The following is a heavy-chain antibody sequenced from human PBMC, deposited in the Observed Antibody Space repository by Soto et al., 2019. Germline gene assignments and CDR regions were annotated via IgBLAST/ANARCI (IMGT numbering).Heavy chain of an antibody. Sequence: PSETLSLTCTVSGGSISSYYWSWIRRPAGKGLEWIGRIYTSGSTNYNPSLKSRVTMSVDTSKNQFSLKLSSVTAADTAVYYCARDGGGLSIVGSYFDYWGQGTLVTVSS. J-gene: IGHJ4*02. D-gene: IGHD1-26*01. V-gene: IGHV4-4*07. CDR1: GGSISSYY. CDR3: ARDGGGLSIVGSYFDY. CDR2: IYTSGST.